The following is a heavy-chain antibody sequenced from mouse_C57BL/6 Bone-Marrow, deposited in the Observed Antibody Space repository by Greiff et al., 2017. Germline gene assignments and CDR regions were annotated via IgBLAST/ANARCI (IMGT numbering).Heavy chain of an antibody. J-gene: IGHJ3*01. V-gene: IGHV1-81*01. CDR2: IYPRRGNT. CDR3: ARLGGNLFAY. D-gene: IGHD2-1*01. CDR1: GYTFTSYG. Sequence: QVQLQQSGAELARPGASVKLSCKASGYTFTSYGISWVKQRTGQGLEWIGEIYPRRGNTYYNEKFKGKATLTADKSSSTAYMELRILTSEDSAVYCCARLGGNLFAYWGQGTLVTVSA.